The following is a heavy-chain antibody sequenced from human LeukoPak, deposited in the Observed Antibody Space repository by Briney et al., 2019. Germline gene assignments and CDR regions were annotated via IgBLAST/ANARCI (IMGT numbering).Heavy chain of an antibody. CDR2: IYYSGST. D-gene: IGHD2-15*01. J-gene: IGHJ4*02. CDR1: GDSISSYY. V-gene: IGHV4-59*01. Sequence: SETLSLTCTVSGDSISSYYWSWIRQPPGKGLEWIGYIYYSGSTNYNPSLKSRVTISVDTSKNQFSLKLSSVTAADTAVYYCARAVFSYCSGGSCPYFDYWGQGTLVTVSS. CDR3: ARAVFSYCSGGSCPYFDY.